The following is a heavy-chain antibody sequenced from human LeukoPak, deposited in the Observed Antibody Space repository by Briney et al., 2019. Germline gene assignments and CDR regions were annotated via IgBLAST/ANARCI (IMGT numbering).Heavy chain of an antibody. CDR2: INNGGRT. J-gene: IGHJ4*02. V-gene: IGHV4-34*01. CDR3: ARVMWFGGFSQFVFDY. CDR1: GGSNSGYY. Sequence: SETLSLTCTVSGGSNSGYYWSSIRQPPGKGLEWIAEINNGGRTNYNPSLESRVTISVDTSKNQFSLNVRSVTAADTAVYYCARVMWFGGFSQFVFDYWRQGNLVTVSS. D-gene: IGHD3-10*01.